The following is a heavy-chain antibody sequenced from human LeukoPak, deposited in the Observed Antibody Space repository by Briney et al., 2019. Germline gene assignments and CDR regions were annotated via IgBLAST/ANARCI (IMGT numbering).Heavy chain of an antibody. Sequence: ASVKVSCKASGYTFTGYYIHWVRQAPGQGLEWMGWINPNSGGTNYAQKFQGRVTMTRDTSNSTAYMELSRLRSDDTAVYYCAREWPVVVARNWFDPWGQGTLVTVSS. V-gene: IGHV1-2*02. D-gene: IGHD2-15*01. CDR1: GYTFTGYY. CDR3: AREWPVVVARNWFDP. CDR2: INPNSGGT. J-gene: IGHJ5*02.